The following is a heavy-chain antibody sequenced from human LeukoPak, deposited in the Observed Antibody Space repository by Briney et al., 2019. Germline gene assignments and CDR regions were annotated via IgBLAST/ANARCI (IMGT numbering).Heavy chain of an antibody. CDR1: GFTFSSYS. CDR2: ISSSSSTI. CDR3: ARDDRFSLDY. D-gene: IGHD3-3*01. Sequence: QTGGSLRLSCAASGFTFSSYSMNWVRQAPGKGLEWVSYISSSSSTIYYADSVKGRFTISRDNAKYSLYLQMNGLRAEDTAVYYCARDDRFSLDYWGQGTLVTVSS. V-gene: IGHV3-48*01. J-gene: IGHJ4*02.